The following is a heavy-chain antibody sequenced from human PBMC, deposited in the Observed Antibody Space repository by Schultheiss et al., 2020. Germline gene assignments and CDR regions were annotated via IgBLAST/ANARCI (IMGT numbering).Heavy chain of an antibody. J-gene: IGHJ6*02. Sequence: SETLSLTCTVSGGSISSGGYSWSWIRQPPGNGLEWIGYIYYSGSTNYNPSLKSRVTISVDTSKNQFSLKLSSLTAADTAVYYCAKEVLTGSAYYGMDVWGQGTTVTVSS. CDR3: AKEVLTGSAYYGMDV. CDR2: IYYSGST. V-gene: IGHV4-61*08. D-gene: IGHD3-9*01. CDR1: GGSISSGGYS.